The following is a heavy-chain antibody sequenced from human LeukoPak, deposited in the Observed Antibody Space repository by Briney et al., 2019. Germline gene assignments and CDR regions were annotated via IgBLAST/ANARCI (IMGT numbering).Heavy chain of an antibody. J-gene: IGHJ4*02. V-gene: IGHV3-23*01. Sequence: GGSLRLSCAASGFTFSSYAMSWVRQAPGKGLEWVSAISGSGGSTYYADSVKGRFTISRDSSKNTLYLQMNSLRAEDTAVYYCVKGGGNVRRYFEYWGQGTLVTVSS. CDR2: ISGSGGST. CDR1: GFTFSSYA. D-gene: IGHD4-23*01. CDR3: VKGGGNVRRYFEY.